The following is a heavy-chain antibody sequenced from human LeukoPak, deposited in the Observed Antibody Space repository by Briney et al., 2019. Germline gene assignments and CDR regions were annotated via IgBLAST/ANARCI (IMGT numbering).Heavy chain of an antibody. J-gene: IGHJ4*02. Sequence: PGGSLRLSCAPSGLTVSSNYMTWVRQAPGKGLEWVSVMYSGGNTYYADSVKGRFTISRDNSKNTLYLQMSSLRAEDTAVYYCTRANPVAGMGFDSWGQGTLVTVSS. CDR1: GLTVSSNY. V-gene: IGHV3-53*01. D-gene: IGHD6-19*01. CDR3: TRANPVAGMGFDS. CDR2: MYSGGNT.